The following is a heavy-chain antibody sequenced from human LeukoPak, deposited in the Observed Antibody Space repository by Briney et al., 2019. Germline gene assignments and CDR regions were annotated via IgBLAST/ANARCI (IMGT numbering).Heavy chain of an antibody. V-gene: IGHV4-34*01. CDR1: GGSFSGYY. CDR3: ARRRRYNWNYETVYYFDY. CDR2: INHSGST. Sequence: SSETLSLTCAVYGGSFSGYYWSWIRQPPGKGLEWIGEINHSGSTNYNPSLKSRVTISVDTSKNQFSLKLSSVTAADTAVYYCARRRRYNWNYETVYYFDYWGQGTLVTVSS. D-gene: IGHD1-7*01. J-gene: IGHJ4*02.